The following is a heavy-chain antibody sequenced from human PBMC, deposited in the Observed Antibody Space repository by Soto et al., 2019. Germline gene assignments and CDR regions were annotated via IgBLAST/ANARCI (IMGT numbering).Heavy chain of an antibody. J-gene: IGHJ3*02. CDR1: GFTFSNAW. CDR3: TRQRYCSSTSCLADDACDI. Sequence: EVQLVESGGGLVKPGGSLRLSCAASGFTFSNAWMSWVRQAPGKGLEWGGRIKSKTDGGTTDYAAPVKGRFTISRDDSKNTLYLQMNRLKTEDTSVYYCTRQRYCSSTSCLADDACDIWGQGTMVTASS. D-gene: IGHD2-2*01. V-gene: IGHV3-15*01. CDR2: IKSKTDGGTT.